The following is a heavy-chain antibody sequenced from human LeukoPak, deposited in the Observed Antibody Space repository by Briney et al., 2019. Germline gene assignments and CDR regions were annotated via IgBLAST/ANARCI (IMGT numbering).Heavy chain of an antibody. Sequence: GSLRLSCVASGFTFSSYAMSWVRQAPGKGLEWVSVISGSGGSTYYADSVKGRFTISRDNSQNTLYLQMNSLRAEDTAEYYCVKRRYDSSGYFDYWGQGTLVTVSS. J-gene: IGHJ4*02. V-gene: IGHV3-23*01. CDR2: ISGSGGST. D-gene: IGHD3-22*01. CDR1: GFTFSSYA. CDR3: VKRRYDSSGYFDY.